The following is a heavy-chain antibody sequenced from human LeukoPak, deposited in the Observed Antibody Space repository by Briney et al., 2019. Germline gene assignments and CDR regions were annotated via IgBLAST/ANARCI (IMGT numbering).Heavy chain of an antibody. CDR2: IYGDNGDT. D-gene: IGHD3-10*01. CDR3: VRGVRGVYFYYYMDV. Sequence: ASVKVSCKASGYSFTSYAMNWVRQAPGQRLEWMGWIYGDNGDTKYSQEFQGRFPITRDTYASTAYMELSSLRPEDMAVYYCVRGVRGVYFYYYMDVWGKGTTVTVSS. J-gene: IGHJ6*03. CDR1: GYSFTSYA. V-gene: IGHV1-3*03.